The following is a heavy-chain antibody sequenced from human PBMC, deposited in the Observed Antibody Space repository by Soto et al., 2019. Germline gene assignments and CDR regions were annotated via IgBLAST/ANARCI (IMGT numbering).Heavy chain of an antibody. CDR2: IGPSDSYT. CDR1: GYSFTSYW. Sequence: GESWKISCKGSGYSFTSYWIIWVRQVPGKGLGWLGRIGPSDSYTNYSPSFQVHVTISADKSISTAYLLWSSLKASDTALYYCAFYALHHNWFDPWCPGTLVTV. CDR3: AFYALHHNWFDP. V-gene: IGHV5-10-1*01. D-gene: IGHD2-2*01. J-gene: IGHJ5*02.